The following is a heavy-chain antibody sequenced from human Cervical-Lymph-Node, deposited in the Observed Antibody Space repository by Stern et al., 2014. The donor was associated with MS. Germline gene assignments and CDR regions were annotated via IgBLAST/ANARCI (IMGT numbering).Heavy chain of an antibody. D-gene: IGHD1-14*01. CDR2: IIPSVGTA. J-gene: IGHJ6*02. V-gene: IGHV1-69*01. Sequence: QVQLVQSGAEVKKPGSSVKVSCKASGDIFNNYAFSWVRQAPGQGLEWMGGIIPSVGTANYAQKFQGRVTLTADESTSTAYMELSSLRSDDTAVYYCARDSEIFFAMDVWGQGTTVTVSS. CDR1: GDIFNNYA. CDR3: ARDSEIFFAMDV.